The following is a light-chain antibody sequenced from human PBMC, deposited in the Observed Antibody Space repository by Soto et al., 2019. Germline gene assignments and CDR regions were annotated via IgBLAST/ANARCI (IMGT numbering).Light chain of an antibody. CDR1: QDIGNY. V-gene: IGKV1-27*01. CDR2: GAS. J-gene: IGKJ4*01. Sequence: DIQMTQSPSSLSASVGNRVIITCRASQDIGNYLAWYQQKPGKVPKLLIYGASTLQSGVPSRFSGSGSGTDFTLTISSLQPEDVATYYCQKHNSAPLFGGGTKVEIK. CDR3: QKHNSAPL.